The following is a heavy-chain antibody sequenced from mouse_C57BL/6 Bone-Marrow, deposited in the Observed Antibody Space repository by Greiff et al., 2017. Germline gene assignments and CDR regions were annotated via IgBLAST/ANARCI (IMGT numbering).Heavy chain of an antibody. CDR2: IDPNSGGT. CDR3: ARRDPPYYFDY. CDR1: GYTFTSYW. J-gene: IGHJ2*01. V-gene: IGHV1-72*01. D-gene: IGHD3-3*01. Sequence: QVQLQQPGAELVKPGASVKLSCKASGYTFTSYWMHWVKQRPGRGLEWIGMIDPNSGGTKYNEKFKSKDTLTVDKPSSTAYMQLSSLTSEDSAVYYCARRDPPYYFDYWGQGTTLTVSS.